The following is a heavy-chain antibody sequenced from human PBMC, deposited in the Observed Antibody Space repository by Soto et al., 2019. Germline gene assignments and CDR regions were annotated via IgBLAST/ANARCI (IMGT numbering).Heavy chain of an antibody. CDR2: IYTSGST. CDR1: GGSISSYY. Sequence: QVQLQESGPGLVKPSETLSLTCTVSGGSISSYYWSWIRQPAGKGLEWIGRIYTSGSTNYNPSLKSRVTMSVDTSKNQFSLKLSSVTAADTAVYYCARGRGAVAGTRVAEYFQHWGQGTLVTVSS. D-gene: IGHD6-19*01. CDR3: ARGRGAVAGTRVAEYFQH. J-gene: IGHJ1*01. V-gene: IGHV4-4*07.